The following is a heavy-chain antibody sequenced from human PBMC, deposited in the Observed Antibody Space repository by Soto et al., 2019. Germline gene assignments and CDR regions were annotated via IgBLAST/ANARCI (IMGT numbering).Heavy chain of an antibody. CDR2: IYKSATT. CDR1: GDSISNLDYF. Sequence: PSETLSLTFSVSGDSISNLDYFWAWIRQPPGQALEYIGYIYKSATTYYNPSFESRVAISVDTSKSQFSLNVTSVTAADTAVYFCARGRYCLTGRCFPNWFDSWGQGALVTAPQ. D-gene: IGHD7-27*01. V-gene: IGHV4-30-4*01. CDR3: ARGRYCLTGRCFPNWFDS. J-gene: IGHJ5*01.